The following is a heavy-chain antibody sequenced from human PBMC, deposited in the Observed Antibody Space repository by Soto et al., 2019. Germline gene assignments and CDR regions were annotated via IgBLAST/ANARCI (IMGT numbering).Heavy chain of an antibody. CDR3: ARHQRVYDFWSGNNAFDI. D-gene: IGHD3-3*01. V-gene: IGHV4-59*08. J-gene: IGHJ3*02. CDR2: IYYSGST. CDR1: GGSISSYY. Sequence: KPSETLSHTCTVSGGSISSYYWSWIRQPPGKGLEWIGYIYYSGSTNYNPSLKSRVTISVDTSKNQFSLTLRSVTAADTAVYYCARHQRVYDFWSGNNAFDIWGLGTMVTVSS.